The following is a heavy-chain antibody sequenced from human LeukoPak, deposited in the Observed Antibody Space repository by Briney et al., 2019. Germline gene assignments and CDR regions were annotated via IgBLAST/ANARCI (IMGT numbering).Heavy chain of an antibody. CDR3: ARGMTTVTSRFMVV. J-gene: IGHJ6*03. CDR2: IKQDGSEK. D-gene: IGHD4-17*01. CDR1: GFTFSSYW. Sequence: GGSLRLSAAASGFTFSSYWMSWVRQAAGNGLEWVANIKQDGSEKYYVDSVKGLFTISRDNAKNSLCLQMNSLRAEETAVYYCARGMTTVTSRFMVVWGEGTTVTVSS. V-gene: IGHV3-7*01.